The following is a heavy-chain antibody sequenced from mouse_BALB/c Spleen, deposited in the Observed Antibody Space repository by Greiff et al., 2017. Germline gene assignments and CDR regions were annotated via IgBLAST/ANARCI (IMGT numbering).Heavy chain of an antibody. CDR3: ARGVPYYGYFDY. J-gene: IGHJ2*01. Sequence: EVKLMESGGGLVQPGGSLKLSCAASGFTFSSYGMSWVRQTPDKRLELVATINSNGGSTYYPDSVKGRFTISRDNAKNTLYLQMSSLKSEDTAMYYCARGVPYYGYFDYWGQGTTLTVSS. D-gene: IGHD1-1*01. CDR2: INSNGGST. CDR1: GFTFSSYG. V-gene: IGHV5-6-3*01.